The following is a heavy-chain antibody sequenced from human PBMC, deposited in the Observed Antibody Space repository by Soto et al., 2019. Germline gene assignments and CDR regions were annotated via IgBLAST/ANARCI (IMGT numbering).Heavy chain of an antibody. V-gene: IGHV1-18*01. J-gene: IGHJ4*02. CDR2: ISAHNGNT. CDR1: GYTFTSYV. Sequence: QVHLVQSGAEVKKPGASVKVSCKASGYTFTSYVTTWVRQAPGKGLEWMEWISAHNGNTDYAQKLQGRVIVTRDTSTSTAYMELRSLRSDDTAVYYCARGRYGDYWGQGALVTVSS. CDR3: ARGRYGDY. D-gene: IGHD1-1*01.